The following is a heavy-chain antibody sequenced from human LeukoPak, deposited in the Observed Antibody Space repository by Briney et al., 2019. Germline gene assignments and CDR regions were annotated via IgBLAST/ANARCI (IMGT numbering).Heavy chain of an antibody. J-gene: IGHJ4*02. Sequence: GGSLRLSWAASGFIVSGDFMSWVRQAPGKGLERVSVIYSDGSTYYADSVKGRFTISRDNSKNTLDLQMTGLRAEDTAVYYCARERGRGRDSPWFDYWGQGTLVTVSS. CDR1: GFIVSGDF. CDR2: IYSDGST. CDR3: ARERGRGRDSPWFDY. D-gene: IGHD1-26*01. V-gene: IGHV3-53*01.